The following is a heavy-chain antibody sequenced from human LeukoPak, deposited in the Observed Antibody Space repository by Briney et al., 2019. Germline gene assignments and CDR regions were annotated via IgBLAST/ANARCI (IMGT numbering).Heavy chain of an antibody. V-gene: IGHV4-59*01. CDR1: GGSISSYY. CDR3: ARGRRYSYAYEDY. J-gene: IGHJ4*02. Sequence: SETLSLTCTVSGGSISSYYWSWIRQPPGKGLEWIGYIYYSGSTNNNPSLKSRVTISVDTSKNQFSLKLSSVTAADTAVYYCARGRRYSYAYEDYWGQGTLVTVSS. D-gene: IGHD5-18*01. CDR2: IYYSGST.